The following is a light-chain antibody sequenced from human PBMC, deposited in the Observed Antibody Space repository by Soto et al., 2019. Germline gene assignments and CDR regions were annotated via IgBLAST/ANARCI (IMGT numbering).Light chain of an antibody. CDR3: LQYGSSPRYS. J-gene: IGKJ2*03. V-gene: IGKV3-20*01. CDR1: QSVSSNY. CDR2: STS. Sequence: EIVLTQSPGTLSLSLGERATLSCRASQSVSSNYLAWYQQKPGQAPRLLLYSTSSRATGIPDRFSGSGSGTDFTLTISRLEPEDLAVYYCLQYGSSPRYSFGQGTKLEIK.